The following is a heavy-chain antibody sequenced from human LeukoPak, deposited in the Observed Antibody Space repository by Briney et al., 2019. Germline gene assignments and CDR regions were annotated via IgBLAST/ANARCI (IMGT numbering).Heavy chain of an antibody. D-gene: IGHD1-26*01. CDR1: GFTFSNAW. Sequence: PGGSLRLSCAASGFTFSNAWMNWVRQAPGKGLEWVSTISGGGGSTYYADSVKGRFIISRDNSKNTLYLQVNSLRAEDTAVYYCAKGGKWDVTPFDYWGQGTLVTVSS. J-gene: IGHJ4*02. V-gene: IGHV3-23*01. CDR2: ISGGGGST. CDR3: AKGGKWDVTPFDY.